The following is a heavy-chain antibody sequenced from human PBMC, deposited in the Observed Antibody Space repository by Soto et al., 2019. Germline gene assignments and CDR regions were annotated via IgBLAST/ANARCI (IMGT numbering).Heavy chain of an antibody. CDR2: ISYDGSNK. Sequence: GGSLRLSCAASGFTFSSYAMHWVRQAPGKGLEWVAVISYDGSNKYYADSVKGRFTISRDNSKNTLYLQMNSLRAEDTAVYYCASGAAADIVDYWGQGSLV. V-gene: IGHV3-30-3*01. CDR3: ASGAAADIVDY. CDR1: GFTFSSYA. D-gene: IGHD6-13*01. J-gene: IGHJ4*02.